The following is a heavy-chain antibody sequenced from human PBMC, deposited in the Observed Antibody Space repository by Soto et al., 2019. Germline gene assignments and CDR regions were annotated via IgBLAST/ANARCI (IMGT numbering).Heavy chain of an antibody. J-gene: IGHJ6*02. V-gene: IGHV3-74*01. CDR3: ARDRGGYGPPDV. CDR1: GFSFSSYW. CDR2: INIDGSIS. D-gene: IGHD3-10*01. Sequence: PGGSLRLSCAASGFSFSSYWMHWVRQAPGKGLVWVSGINIDGSISDYADSVKGRFTISRDNAKNTLYLQMNSLRAEDTAVYYCARDRGGYGPPDVWGQGTTVTVSS.